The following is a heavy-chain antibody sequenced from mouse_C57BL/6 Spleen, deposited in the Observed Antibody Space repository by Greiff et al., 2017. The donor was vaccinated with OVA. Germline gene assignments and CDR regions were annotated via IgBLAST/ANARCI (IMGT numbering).Heavy chain of an antibody. CDR2: ISYDGSN. CDR1: GYSITSGYY. V-gene: IGHV3-6*01. Sequence: VQLKESGPGLVKPSQSLSLTCSVTGYSITSGYYWNWIRQFPGNKLEWMGYISYDGSNNYNPSLKNRISITRDTSKNQFFLKLNSVTTEDTATYYCARWLLGFFDYWGQGTTLTVSS. J-gene: IGHJ2*01. D-gene: IGHD2-3*01. CDR3: ARWLLGFFDY.